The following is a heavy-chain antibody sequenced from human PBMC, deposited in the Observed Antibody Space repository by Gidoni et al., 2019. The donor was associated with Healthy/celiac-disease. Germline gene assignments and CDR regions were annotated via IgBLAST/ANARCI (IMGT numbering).Heavy chain of an antibody. CDR3: ARDCSGGSCHSFDY. CDR2: INHSGST. V-gene: IGHV4-34*01. Sequence: QVQLQQWGAGLLKPSETLSLTCAVYGGSFSGYYWSWIRQPPGKGLEWIGEINHSGSTNYNPSLKSRVTISVDTSKNQFSLKLSSVTAADTAVYYCARDCSGGSCHSFDYWGQGTLVTVSS. CDR1: GGSFSGYY. D-gene: IGHD2-15*01. J-gene: IGHJ4*02.